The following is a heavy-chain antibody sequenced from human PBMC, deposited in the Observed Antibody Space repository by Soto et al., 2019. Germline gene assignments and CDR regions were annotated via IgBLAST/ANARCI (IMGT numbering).Heavy chain of an antibody. Sequence: GESLKITCKGSGYSFTSYWIGWVRQMPGKGLEWMGIIYPGDSDTRYSPSFQGQVTISADKSISTAYLQWSSLKASDTAMYYCARQLAAAANWFDPWGQGTLVTVSS. CDR1: GYSFTSYW. CDR2: IYPGDSDT. CDR3: ARQLAAAANWFDP. D-gene: IGHD6-13*01. J-gene: IGHJ5*02. V-gene: IGHV5-51*01.